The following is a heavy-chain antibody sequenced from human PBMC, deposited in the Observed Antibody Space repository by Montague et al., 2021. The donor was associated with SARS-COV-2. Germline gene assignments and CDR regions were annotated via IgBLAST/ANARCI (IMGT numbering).Heavy chain of an antibody. D-gene: IGHD1-26*01. CDR1: GFTFGDHG. CDR2: INWNGGST. J-gene: IGHJ6*02. CDR3: ARGIVGATVPLDYYYSMDV. V-gene: IGHV3-20*04. Sequence: SLRLSCAASGFTFGDHGMSWVRQAPGKGLEWVSGINWNGGSTGYADSVKGRFTISRDNAKNSLYMQMNSLRAEDTALYYCARGIVGATVPLDYYYSMDVWGQGTTVTVSS.